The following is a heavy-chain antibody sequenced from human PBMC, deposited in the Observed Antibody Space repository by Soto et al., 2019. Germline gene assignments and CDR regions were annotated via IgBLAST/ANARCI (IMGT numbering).Heavy chain of an antibody. Sequence: ASVKVSCKASGYTFTNYYMHWVRQAPGQGLEWMGIINPGGSTNYAQKLQGRVTMTTDTSTSTAYMELRSLRSDDTAVYYCARASGSSYWFDPWGQGTLVTVS. D-gene: IGHD1-26*01. CDR3: ARASGSSYWFDP. V-gene: IGHV1-46*01. CDR1: GYTFTNYY. CDR2: INPGGST. J-gene: IGHJ5*02.